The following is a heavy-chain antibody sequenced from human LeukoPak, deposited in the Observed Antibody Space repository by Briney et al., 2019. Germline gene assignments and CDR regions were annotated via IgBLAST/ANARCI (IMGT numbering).Heavy chain of an antibody. Sequence: QPGGSLRLSCAASGFTFSTYAMHWVRQAPGKGLEWVAAISYDGSNKYYADSVRGRLTISRDNSKDTLYLQMNSLRAEDTAVYYCARAGRADGDYHYFEYWGQGTLVTVSS. V-gene: IGHV3-30-3*01. CDR2: ISYDGSNK. CDR3: ARAGRADGDYHYFEY. CDR1: GFTFSTYA. D-gene: IGHD4-17*01. J-gene: IGHJ4*02.